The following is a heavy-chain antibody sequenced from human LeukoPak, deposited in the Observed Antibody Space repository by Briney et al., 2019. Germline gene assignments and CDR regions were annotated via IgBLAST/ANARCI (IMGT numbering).Heavy chain of an antibody. CDR3: ARGSRITGLNWFDP. Sequence: PSETLSLTCAVYGGSFSGYYWSWIRQPPGKGLEWIGEINHSGSTNYNPSLKSRVTISVDTSKNQFSLKLSSVTAADTAVNYWARGSRITGLNWFDPWGQGTLVTVSS. CDR1: GGSFSGYY. J-gene: IGHJ5*02. V-gene: IGHV4-34*01. D-gene: IGHD1-20*01. CDR2: INHSGST.